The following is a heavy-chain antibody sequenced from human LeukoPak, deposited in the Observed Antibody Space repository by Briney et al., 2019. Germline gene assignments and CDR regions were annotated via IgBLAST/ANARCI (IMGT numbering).Heavy chain of an antibody. Sequence: GGSLRLSCAASGFTFSSYEMNWVRQAPGKGLQWVANINQDGSEKYYVDSVKGRFTVSRDNAKNSLYLQMNSLRAEDTAVYYCASVTYYPGAFHIWGQGTMVTVSS. CDR2: INQDGSEK. CDR3: ASVTYYPGAFHI. CDR1: GFTFSSYE. V-gene: IGHV3-7*01. D-gene: IGHD1-26*01. J-gene: IGHJ3*02.